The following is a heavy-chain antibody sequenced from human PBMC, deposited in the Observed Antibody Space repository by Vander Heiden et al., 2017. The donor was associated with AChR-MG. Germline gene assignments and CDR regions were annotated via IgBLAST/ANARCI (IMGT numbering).Heavy chain of an antibody. Sequence: EVKLLESGGGLVQPGGSLRLPCATSGFTFNPYAMPWVRQAPGKGLEWVATISGTGGTTYYADSVQGRFTISSDKSKDTLFLQMKTVRAEDTAVYYCARAAHRAYTHDAFDIWGQGTMVSVSS. CDR1: GFTFNPYA. J-gene: IGHJ3*02. CDR3: ARAAHRAYTHDAFDI. V-gene: IGHV3-23*01. CDR2: ISGTGGTT. D-gene: IGHD3-16*02.